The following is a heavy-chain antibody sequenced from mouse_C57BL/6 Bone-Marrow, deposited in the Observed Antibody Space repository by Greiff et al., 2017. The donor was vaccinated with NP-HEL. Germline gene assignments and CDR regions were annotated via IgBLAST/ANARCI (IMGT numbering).Heavy chain of an antibody. Sequence: QVQLQQSGPELVKPGASVKISCKASGYAFSSSWMNWVKQRPGKGLEWIGRIYPGDGDTNYNGKFKGKATLTADKSSSTAYMQLSSLTSEDSAVYYCARSSEDYWGQGTTLTVSS. CDR2: IYPGDGDT. J-gene: IGHJ2*01. V-gene: IGHV1-82*01. CDR3: ARSSEDY. CDR1: GYAFSSSW.